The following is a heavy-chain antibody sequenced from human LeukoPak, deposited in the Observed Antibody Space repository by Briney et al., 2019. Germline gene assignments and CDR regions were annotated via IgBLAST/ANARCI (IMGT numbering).Heavy chain of an antibody. Sequence: GGSLRLSCAASGFTFSSYGVSWVRQAPGKGLEWVATIGESGSTTYYADSVKGRFTISRDNSKNTLYLQMNSLRAEDTAVYFCARGAFYDYWGQGTLVTVSS. CDR1: GFTFSSYG. CDR3: ARGAFYDY. D-gene: IGHD2/OR15-2a*01. V-gene: IGHV3-23*01. CDR2: IGESGSTT. J-gene: IGHJ4*02.